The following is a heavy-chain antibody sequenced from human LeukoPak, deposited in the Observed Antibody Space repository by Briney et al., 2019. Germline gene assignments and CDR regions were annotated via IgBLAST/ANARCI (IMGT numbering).Heavy chain of an antibody. Sequence: SETLSLTCSAFSDSISSYYGSWIRQPPGRVLEWVSYFYSSGKINYNPSLKSRVSISVDTSKSQFSLKLSSVTAADTAVYYCAGGPSPETFQYWGQGTLVTVSS. V-gene: IGHV4-59*01. CDR3: AGGPSPETFQY. J-gene: IGHJ1*01. CDR2: FYSSGKI. CDR1: SDSISSYY.